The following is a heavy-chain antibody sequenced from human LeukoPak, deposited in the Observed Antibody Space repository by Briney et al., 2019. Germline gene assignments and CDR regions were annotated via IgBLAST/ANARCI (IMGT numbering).Heavy chain of an antibody. V-gene: IGHV5-51*01. Sequence: GESLKISCKGSGYNFTKSWIGWVRQMPGKGLGWMGIIYPGDSDTRYSPSFQGQVTISADKSINTAYLQWSSLRASDTAIYYCARQALSYYYGSGRVIYYYYYYMDVWGTGTTVTVSS. D-gene: IGHD3-10*01. J-gene: IGHJ6*03. CDR2: IYPGDSDT. CDR3: ARQALSYYYGSGRVIYYYYYYMDV. CDR1: GYNFTKSW.